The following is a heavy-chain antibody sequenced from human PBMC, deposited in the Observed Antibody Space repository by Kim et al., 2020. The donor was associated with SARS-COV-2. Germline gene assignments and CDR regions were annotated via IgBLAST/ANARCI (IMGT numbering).Heavy chain of an antibody. V-gene: IGHV4-31*02. D-gene: IGHD6-13*01. Sequence: SRVTISVDTSKNQFSLKLSSVTAADTAVYYCARDEAQGAAAGISGNAFDIWGQGTMVTVSS. CDR3: ARDEAQGAAAGISGNAFDI. J-gene: IGHJ3*02.